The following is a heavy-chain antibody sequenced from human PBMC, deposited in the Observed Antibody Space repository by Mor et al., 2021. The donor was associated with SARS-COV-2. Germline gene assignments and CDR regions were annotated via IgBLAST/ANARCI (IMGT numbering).Heavy chain of an antibody. J-gene: IGHJ4*02. V-gene: IGHV3-48*02. CDR2: SGESGTI. CDR3: AREGAVTPGVKFDY. D-gene: IGHD3-16*01. Sequence: SGESGTIFYADSVKGRFTISRDNAKNSLYLQMNSLRDEDTAVYYCAREGAVTPGVKFDYWGQGILVTVSS.